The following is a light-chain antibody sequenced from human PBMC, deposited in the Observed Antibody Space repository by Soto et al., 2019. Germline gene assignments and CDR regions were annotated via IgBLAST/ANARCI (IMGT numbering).Light chain of an antibody. CDR2: GNS. Sequence: QAVVTQPPSVSGAPGQRVTISCTGSSSNIGAGYDVHWYQQLPGTAPKLLIYGNSNRPSGVPDRFSGSKSGTSASLAITGLQAEDEADYYCSSYAGSSVVFGGGTKLTVL. CDR1: SSNIGAGYD. V-gene: IGLV1-40*01. J-gene: IGLJ2*01. CDR3: SSYAGSSVV.